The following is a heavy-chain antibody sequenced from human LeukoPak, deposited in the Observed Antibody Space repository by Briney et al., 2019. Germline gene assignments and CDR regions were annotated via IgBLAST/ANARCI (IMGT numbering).Heavy chain of an antibody. CDR1: GGSISSSSYY. Sequence: PSETLSLTCTVSGGSISSSSYYWGWIRQPPGKGLEWIGSIYYSGSTNYNPSLKSRVTISVDTSKNQFSLKLSSVTAADTAVYYCARLARSLLDYWGQGTLVTVSS. CDR2: IYYSGST. J-gene: IGHJ4*02. V-gene: IGHV4-39*07. CDR3: ARLARSLLDY. D-gene: IGHD6-6*01.